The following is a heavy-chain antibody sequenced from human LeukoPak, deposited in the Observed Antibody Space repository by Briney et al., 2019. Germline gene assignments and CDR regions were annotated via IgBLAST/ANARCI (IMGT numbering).Heavy chain of an antibody. CDR3: ARRSLGYCSSTSCRKGDY. CDR1: GGSFSGYY. CDR2: INHSGST. D-gene: IGHD2-2*01. V-gene: IGHV4-34*01. Sequence: SETLSLTCAVYGGSFSGYYWSWIRQPPGKGLEWIGEINHSGSTNYNPSLKSRATISLDTSKNQFSLKLSSVTAADTAVHYCARRSLGYCSSTSCRKGDYGGQRTLVTVSS. J-gene: IGHJ4*02.